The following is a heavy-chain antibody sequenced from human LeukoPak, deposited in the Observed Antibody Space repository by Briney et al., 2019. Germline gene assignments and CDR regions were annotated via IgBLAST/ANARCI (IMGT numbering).Heavy chain of an antibody. CDR1: GFTFSSYA. Sequence: PGGSLRLSCAASGFTFSSYAMAWVRQAPGKGLEWVAVISYDGSTKYYADSVKGRFTISRDNSKNTVYLQMISLRAEDTAVYFCAKASRDGYNYFDYWGQGTLVTVSS. J-gene: IGHJ4*02. V-gene: IGHV3-30*18. D-gene: IGHD5-24*01. CDR3: AKASRDGYNYFDY. CDR2: ISYDGSTK.